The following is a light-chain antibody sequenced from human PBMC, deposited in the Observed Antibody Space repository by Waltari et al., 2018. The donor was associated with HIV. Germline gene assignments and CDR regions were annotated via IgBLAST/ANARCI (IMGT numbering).Light chain of an antibody. J-gene: IGLJ2*01. CDR2: EVS. Sequence: QSALIQLASVSGSPGQSVTIPCTGTTSDFNDNKYVSWYQQHTGRAPKLIIFEVSYRPSGVSDRFAGSKSGSTASLTISGLQTEDEADYYCSSYKTRNSVVFGGG. CDR3: SSYKTRNSVV. V-gene: IGLV2-14*01. CDR1: TSDFNDNKY.